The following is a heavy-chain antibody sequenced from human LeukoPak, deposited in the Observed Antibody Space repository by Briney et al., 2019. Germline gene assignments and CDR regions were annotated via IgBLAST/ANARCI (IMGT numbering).Heavy chain of an antibody. Sequence: GGSLRLSCAASGFTFSRYEMNWVCQAPGKGLGWGLYISSSGSTIYYADSVKGGFTISRDNAKNSLYLQMNSLRAEDTAVYYCARGGYGDPGGTYYYYYGMDVWGQGTTVTASS. CDR1: GFTFSRYE. J-gene: IGHJ6*02. V-gene: IGHV3-48*03. CDR2: ISSSGSTI. CDR3: ARGGYGDPGGTYYYYYGMDV. D-gene: IGHD4-17*01.